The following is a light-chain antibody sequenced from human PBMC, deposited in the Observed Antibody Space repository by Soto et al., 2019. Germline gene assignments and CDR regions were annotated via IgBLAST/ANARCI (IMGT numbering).Light chain of an antibody. CDR3: SSYTSSSTLDV. CDR1: SSDVGGYNY. V-gene: IGLV2-14*01. Sequence: QSVLAQPASVSGSPGQSITISCTGTSSDVGGYNYVSWYQQHPGKAPKLMIYEVSNRPSGVSNRFSGSKSGNTASLTISGLQAEDEADYYCSSYTSSSTLDVFGTGTKDTVL. J-gene: IGLJ1*01. CDR2: EVS.